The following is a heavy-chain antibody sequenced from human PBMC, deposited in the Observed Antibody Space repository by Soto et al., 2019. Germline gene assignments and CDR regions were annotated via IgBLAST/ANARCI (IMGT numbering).Heavy chain of an antibody. CDR2: SNADGSIT. CDR3: ARGRSPRPGDRMDV. D-gene: IGHD3-10*01. J-gene: IGHJ6*02. CDR1: GFDCSSYG. Sequence: GSMRVSCAASGFDCSSYGMHWVRQAPGKGLGWVSRSNADGSITNYADSVKGRFTISRDNARKTLFLQMYSLRAEDTAVYYCARGRSPRPGDRMDVWRQGTTDTVSS. V-gene: IGHV3-74*01.